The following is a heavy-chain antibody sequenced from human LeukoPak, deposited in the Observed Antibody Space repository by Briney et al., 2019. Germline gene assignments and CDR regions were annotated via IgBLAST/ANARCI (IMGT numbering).Heavy chain of an antibody. Sequence: PSETLSLTCTVSGGSISSSSYYWGWIRQAPGKGLEWVSYISSSGNTIYYADSVKGRFTISRDNAKNSLYLQMNSLRAEDTAVYYCARDSHDSHAYDIWGQGTMVTVSS. CDR2: ISSSGNTI. CDR1: GGSISSSSYY. D-gene: IGHD3-22*01. J-gene: IGHJ3*02. CDR3: ARDSHDSHAYDI. V-gene: IGHV3-11*04.